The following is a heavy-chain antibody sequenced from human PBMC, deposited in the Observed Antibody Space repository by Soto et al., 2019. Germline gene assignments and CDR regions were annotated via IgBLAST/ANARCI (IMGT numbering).Heavy chain of an antibody. CDR1: GGSISSGGYY. Sequence: SETLSLPCTVSGGSISSGGYYWNWIRQHPGKGLGWIGYIYYSGNTYYNPSLKSRVTISVDTSKDQFSLKLTSVTAADTAIYDCARQPFCTSAKCYRGSYYYYYAMDVWGQGTTVTVCS. J-gene: IGHJ6*01. V-gene: IGHV4-31*03. CDR3: ARQPFCTSAKCYRGSYYYYYAMDV. CDR2: IYYSGNT. D-gene: IGHD2-2*02.